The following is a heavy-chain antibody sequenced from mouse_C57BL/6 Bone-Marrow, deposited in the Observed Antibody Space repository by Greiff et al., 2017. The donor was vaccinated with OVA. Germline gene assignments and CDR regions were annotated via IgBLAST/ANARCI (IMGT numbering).Heavy chain of an antibody. CDR2: ISSGGDYI. Sequence: EVKLVESGEGLVKPGGSLKLSCAASGFTFSSYAMSWVRQTPEKRLEWVAYISSGGDYIYYADTVKGRFTISRDNARNTLYLQMSSLKSEDTAMYYCTRYYYGSTLYYFDYWGQGTTLTVSS. CDR1: GFTFSSYA. D-gene: IGHD1-1*01. CDR3: TRYYYGSTLYYFDY. J-gene: IGHJ2*01. V-gene: IGHV5-9-1*02.